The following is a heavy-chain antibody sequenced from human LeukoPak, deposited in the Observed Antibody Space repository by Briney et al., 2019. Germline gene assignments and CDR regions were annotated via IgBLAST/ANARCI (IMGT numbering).Heavy chain of an antibody. V-gene: IGHV1-2*02. CDR1: GYSFSDYY. J-gene: IGHJ4*02. D-gene: IGHD5-24*01. Sequence: ASLKVSYKASGYSFSDYYIHWVRQAPGQGLEWMGWINPHSGDTKYARKFEHKITVTRDTSISTAYMELNRLKSDNTAMYYCTRDPGEIWLSLFDLWGQGTLITVSS. CDR3: TRDPGEIWLSLFDL. CDR2: INPHSGDT.